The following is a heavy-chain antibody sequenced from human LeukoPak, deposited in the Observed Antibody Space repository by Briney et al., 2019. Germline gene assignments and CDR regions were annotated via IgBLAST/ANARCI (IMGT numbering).Heavy chain of an antibody. CDR2: INPSGGST. V-gene: IGHV1-46*01. CDR3: ARENDYGNNWFDP. J-gene: IGHJ5*02. D-gene: IGHD4-17*01. Sequence: ASVKVSCKASGGTFSSYAISWVRQAPGQGLEWMGIINPSGGSTSYAQKFQGRVTMTRDTSTRTVYMELSSLRSEDTAVYYCARENDYGNNWFDPWGQGTLVTVSS. CDR1: GGTFSSYA.